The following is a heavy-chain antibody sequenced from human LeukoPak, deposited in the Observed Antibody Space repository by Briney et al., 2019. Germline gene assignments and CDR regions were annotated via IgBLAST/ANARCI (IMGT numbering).Heavy chain of an antibody. V-gene: IGHV3-23*01. Sequence: PGGSLRLSCAASGFTFSSYAMSWVRQAPGKGLEWVSAISGSGGSTYYADSVKGRFTISRENSKKTLYMKMNSLRAEDTAVYYCAKEIRPGIAVAGRDYWGQGTLVTVSS. CDR1: GFTFSSYA. CDR3: AKEIRPGIAVAGRDY. CDR2: ISGSGGST. J-gene: IGHJ4*02. D-gene: IGHD6-19*01.